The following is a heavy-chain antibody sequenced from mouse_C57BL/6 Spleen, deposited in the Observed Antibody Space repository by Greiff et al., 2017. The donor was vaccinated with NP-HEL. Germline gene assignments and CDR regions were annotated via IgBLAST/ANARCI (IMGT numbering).Heavy chain of an antibody. V-gene: IGHV1-53*01. J-gene: IGHJ1*03. D-gene: IGHD2-1*01. CDR2: INPSNGGT. CDR3: APSTMVSHWYFDV. Sequence: QVHVKQPGTELVKPGASVKLSCKASGYTFTSYWMHWVKQRPGQGLEWIGNINPSNGGTNYNEKFKSKATLTVNKSSSTAYMQLSSLTSEDSAVYYCAPSTMVSHWYFDVWGTGTTVTVSS. CDR1: GYTFTSYW.